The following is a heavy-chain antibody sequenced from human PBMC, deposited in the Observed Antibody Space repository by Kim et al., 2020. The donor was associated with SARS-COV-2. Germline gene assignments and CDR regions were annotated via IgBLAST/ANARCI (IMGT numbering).Heavy chain of an antibody. CDR1: GGTFSSYA. CDR2: IIPIFGTA. J-gene: IGHJ4*02. D-gene: IGHD1-26*01. CDR3: ARDAPSGSHFDY. V-gene: IGHV1-69*13. Sequence: SVKVSCKASGGTFSSYAISWVRQAPGQGLEWMGGIIPIFGTANYAQKFQGRVTITADESTSTAYMELSSLRSEDTAVYYCARDAPSGSHFDYWGQGALVTVSS.